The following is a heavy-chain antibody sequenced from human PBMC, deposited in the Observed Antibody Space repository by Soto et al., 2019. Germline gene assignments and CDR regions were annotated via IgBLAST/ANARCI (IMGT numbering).Heavy chain of an antibody. CDR2: IIPILGIA. CDR3: ARNGRDLDSGYDSGY. Sequence: GASVKVSCKASGGTFSSYTISWVRQAPGQGLEWMGRIIPILGIANYAQKLQGRVTMTTDTSTSTAYMELRSLRSDDTAVYYCARNGRDLDSGYDSGYWGQGTLVTVSS. V-gene: IGHV1-69*02. J-gene: IGHJ4*02. D-gene: IGHD5-12*01. CDR1: GGTFSSYT.